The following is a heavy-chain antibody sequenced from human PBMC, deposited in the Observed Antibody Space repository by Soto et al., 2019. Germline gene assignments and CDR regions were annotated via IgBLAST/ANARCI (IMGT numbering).Heavy chain of an antibody. V-gene: IGHV4-34*01. J-gene: IGHJ4*02. CDR1: GGSFSGYY. D-gene: IGHD2-8*02. CDR3: ARDKITGLFDY. Sequence: QVQLQQWGAGLLKPSETLSLTCAVYGGSFSGYYWTWIRQPPGTGLEWIGEINHSGSTNYNPSLKSRVTVSVDPSKSQFSLKLTSVTVPDTAVYYCARDKITGLFDYWGQGTLVTVSS. CDR2: INHSGST.